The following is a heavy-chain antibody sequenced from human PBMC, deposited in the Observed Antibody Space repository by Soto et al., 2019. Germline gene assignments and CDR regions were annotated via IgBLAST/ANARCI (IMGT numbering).Heavy chain of an antibody. Sequence: QVQLVESGGGVVQPGRSLRLSCAASGFTFSSYGMHWVRQAPGKGLEWVAVISYDGSNKYYADSVKGRFTISRDNSKNTLYLQRNSLRAEDTAVYYCAKDYNNWNYGDFEYWGQGTLVTVSS. CDR1: GFTFSSYG. CDR2: ISYDGSNK. D-gene: IGHD1-7*01. V-gene: IGHV3-30*18. CDR3: AKDYNNWNYGDFEY. J-gene: IGHJ4*01.